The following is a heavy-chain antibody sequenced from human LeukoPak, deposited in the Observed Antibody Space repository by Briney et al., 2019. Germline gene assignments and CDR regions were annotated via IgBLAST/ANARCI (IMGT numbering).Heavy chain of an antibody. CDR1: GFTFSSYS. CDR3: AKGGILTGNDY. J-gene: IGHJ4*02. CDR2: ISGSGGST. D-gene: IGHD3-9*01. Sequence: GGSLRLSCAASGFTFSSYSMNWVRQAPGKGLEWVSAISGSGGSTYYADSVKGRFTISRDDSKNTLYLQMNSLRAEDTAVYYCAKGGILTGNDYWGQGTLVTVSS. V-gene: IGHV3-23*01.